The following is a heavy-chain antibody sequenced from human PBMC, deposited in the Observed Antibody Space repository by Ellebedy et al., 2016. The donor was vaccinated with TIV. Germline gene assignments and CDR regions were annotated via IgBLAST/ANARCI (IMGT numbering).Heavy chain of an antibody. CDR1: GGSFSGYY. V-gene: IGHV4-34*01. Sequence: SETLSLTXAVYGGSFSGYYWSWIRQPPGKGLEWIGEINHSGSTNYNPSLKSRVTISVDTSKNQFSLKLSSVTAADTAVYYCARGTPGSGIHFDYWGQGTLVTVSS. CDR3: ARGTPGSGIHFDY. D-gene: IGHD3-10*01. J-gene: IGHJ4*02. CDR2: INHSGST.